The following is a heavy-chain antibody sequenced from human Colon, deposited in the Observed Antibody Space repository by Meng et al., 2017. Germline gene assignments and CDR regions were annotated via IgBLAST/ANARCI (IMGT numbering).Heavy chain of an antibody. Sequence: QGQGVECGAEGKEPGASVKVSCKPSGYPFSHYVLHWVRQPPGQRLEWMGWINPGNGDTKSSHKFQGRLTITRNTSASTAYMELSSLRSEDTAVYYCAKDQDFGGTPDSWGQGTLVTVSS. CDR1: GYPFSHYV. D-gene: IGHD4-23*01. CDR3: AKDQDFGGTPDS. CDR2: INPGNGDT. J-gene: IGHJ4*02. V-gene: IGHV1-3*01.